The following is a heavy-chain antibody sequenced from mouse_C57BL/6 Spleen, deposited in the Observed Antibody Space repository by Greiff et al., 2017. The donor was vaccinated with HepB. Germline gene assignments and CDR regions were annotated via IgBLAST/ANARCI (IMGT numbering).Heavy chain of an antibody. CDR2: IYPGSGST. Sequence: QVHVKQPGAELVKPGASVKMSCKASGYTFTSYWITWVKQRPGQGLEWIGDIYPGSGSTNYNEKFKSKATLTVDTSSSTAYMQLSSLTSEDSAVYYCARSEDAWYFDYWGQGTTLTVSS. V-gene: IGHV1-55*01. CDR1: GYTFTSYW. J-gene: IGHJ2*01. CDR3: ARSEDAWYFDY.